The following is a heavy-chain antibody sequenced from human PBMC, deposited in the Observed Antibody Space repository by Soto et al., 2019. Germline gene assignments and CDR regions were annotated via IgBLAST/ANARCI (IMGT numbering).Heavy chain of an antibody. CDR2: ISYDGSNK. J-gene: IGHJ4*02. CDR3: ARDKSPYSSGWHNRHFDY. D-gene: IGHD6-19*01. Sequence: QVQLVESGGGVVQPGRSLRLSCAASGFTFSTYAMHWVRQAPGKGLEWVAVISYDGSNKYYADSVKGRFTISRDNSKNTRYLQMNSLRAKDTAVYYCARDKSPYSSGWHNRHFDYWGQGTLVTVSS. CDR1: GFTFSTYA. V-gene: IGHV3-30-3*01.